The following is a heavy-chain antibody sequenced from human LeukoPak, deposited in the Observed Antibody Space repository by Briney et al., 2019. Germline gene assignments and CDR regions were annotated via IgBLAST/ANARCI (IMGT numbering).Heavy chain of an antibody. J-gene: IGHJ4*02. V-gene: IGHV1-3*01. CDR2: INAGNGNT. CDR3: ARDSYRAELPFDY. Sequence: ASVKVSCKASGYTFKTYAMHWVRQAPGQRLEWMGWINAGNGNTKYSQKFQGRLTITRDTSASTVYMELSSLRSEDTAVYYCARDSYRAELPFDYWGQGTLVTVSS. D-gene: IGHD1-7*01. CDR1: GYTFKTYA.